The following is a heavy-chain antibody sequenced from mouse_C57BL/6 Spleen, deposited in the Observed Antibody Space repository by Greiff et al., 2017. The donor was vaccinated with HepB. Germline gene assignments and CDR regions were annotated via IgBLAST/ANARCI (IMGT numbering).Heavy chain of an antibody. J-gene: IGHJ4*01. D-gene: IGHD4-1*01. CDR3: TYYWDEDAMDY. CDR1: CYTFPSYW. CDR2: IYPGNSDT. Sequence: EVPLPPSGTVLAKPGASVKVSCKTSCYTFPSYWMDWGKQRPGQGLGWEGAIYPGNSDTSYNQKFKGKAKLTAVTSASTAYMELSSLTNEDSAVYYATYYWDEDAMDYWGQGTSVTVSS. V-gene: IGHV1-5*01.